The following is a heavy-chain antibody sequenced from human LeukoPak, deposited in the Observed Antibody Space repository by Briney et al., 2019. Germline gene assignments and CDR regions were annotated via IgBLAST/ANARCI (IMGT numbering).Heavy chain of an antibody. CDR2: IPTNRNT. CDR1: GGSVSRGPYV. D-gene: IGHD3-16*01. J-gene: IGHJ6*03. CDR3: ARSALGNYYYYYMDV. V-gene: IGHV4-61*02. Sequence: SQTLSLTCTVSGGSVSRGPYVWNWIRHPAGEGLEWIARIPTNRNTHYNPSLKYPVTLSLATSKNQFSLKLSSVTAADTAVYYCARSALGNYYYYYMDVWGKGTTVTVS.